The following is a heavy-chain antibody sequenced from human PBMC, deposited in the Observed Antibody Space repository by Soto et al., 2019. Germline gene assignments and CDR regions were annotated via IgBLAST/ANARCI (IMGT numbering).Heavy chain of an antibody. CDR2: ISHDGSKE. J-gene: IGHJ6*02. Sequence: QVQLVESGGGVVQAGRSLRLSCATSGFTFSSYGIHWVRQAPGKGLEWVAAISHDGSKEYYADSVKGRFTISRDNSKNTLYLQMNSLRDEDTAVYYCAKVVEQRLVRQGMDVWGQGTTVTVSS. D-gene: IGHD6-19*01. V-gene: IGHV3-30-3*01. CDR1: GFTFSSYG. CDR3: AKVVEQRLVRQGMDV.